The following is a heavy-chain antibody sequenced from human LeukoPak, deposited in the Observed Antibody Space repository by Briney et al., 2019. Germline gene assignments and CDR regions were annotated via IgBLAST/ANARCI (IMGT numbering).Heavy chain of an antibody. Sequence: ASVKVCCKASGYTFTGYYMHWVRQAPAQGLEWMGGINPNSGGTNYAQKVHGRVSITSDRSISTAYMEQSRLRSDDTAVYYCARDRISGSPDYYYYYMDVWGKGTTVTVSS. V-gene: IGHV1-2*02. J-gene: IGHJ6*03. CDR3: ARDRISGSPDYYYYYMDV. D-gene: IGHD1-26*01. CDR1: GYTFTGYY. CDR2: INPNSGGT.